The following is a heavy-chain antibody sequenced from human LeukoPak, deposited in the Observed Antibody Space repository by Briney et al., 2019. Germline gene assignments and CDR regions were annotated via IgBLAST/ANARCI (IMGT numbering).Heavy chain of an antibody. CDR2: IRYDGSNK. D-gene: IGHD6-13*01. CDR1: GFTFSSYG. J-gene: IGHJ6*03. V-gene: IGHV3-30*02. CDR3: AKPGAAGTGYYYYMDV. Sequence: PGGSLRLSCAASGFTFSSYGMHWVRQAPGKGLEWVAFIRYDGSNKYYADSVKGRFTISRDNSKNTLYLQMNSLRAEDTAVYYCAKPGAAGTGYYYYMDVWGKGTTVTISS.